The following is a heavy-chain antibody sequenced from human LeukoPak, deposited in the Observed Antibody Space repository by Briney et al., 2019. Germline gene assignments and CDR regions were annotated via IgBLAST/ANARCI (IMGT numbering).Heavy chain of an antibody. CDR1: GYIFPSYG. CDR2: ISAHAGNT. D-gene: IGHD5-12*01. CDR3: AREGTSGYDQQDY. J-gene: IGHJ4*02. V-gene: IGHV1-18*01. Sequence: ASVTVSCKASGYIFPSYGISWVRQAPGQGLEWVGWISAHAGNTNDAQKVQGRVTMTMDTFSSTAYMELRSLRSDDTAVYYCAREGTSGYDQQDYWGQGTLVTVSS.